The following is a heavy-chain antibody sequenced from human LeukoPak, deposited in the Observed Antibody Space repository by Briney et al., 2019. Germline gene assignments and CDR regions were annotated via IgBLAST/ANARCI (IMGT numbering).Heavy chain of an antibody. Sequence: SVKVSCKASGGTFSSYAISWVRQAPGQGLGWMGGIIPIFCTANYAQKFQGRVTITADESTSTAYMELSSLRSEDTAVYYCARASSIAALYNWFDPWGQGTLVTVSS. J-gene: IGHJ5*02. CDR3: ARASSIAALYNWFDP. CDR2: IIPIFCTA. V-gene: IGHV1-69*13. CDR1: GGTFSSYA. D-gene: IGHD6-6*01.